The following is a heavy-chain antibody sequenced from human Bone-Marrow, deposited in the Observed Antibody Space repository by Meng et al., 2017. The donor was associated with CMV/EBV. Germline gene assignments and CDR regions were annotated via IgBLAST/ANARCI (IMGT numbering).Heavy chain of an antibody. V-gene: IGHV3-30-3*01. Sequence: GGSLRLSCAASGFTFSSYAMHWVRQAPGKGLEWVAVISYDGSNKYYADSVKGRFTISRDNSKNTLYLQMNSLRAKDTAVYYCARSGNSEYNYYGMDVWGQGTTVTVSS. CDR1: GFTFSSYA. D-gene: IGHD4-23*01. CDR2: ISYDGSNK. CDR3: ARSGNSEYNYYGMDV. J-gene: IGHJ6*02.